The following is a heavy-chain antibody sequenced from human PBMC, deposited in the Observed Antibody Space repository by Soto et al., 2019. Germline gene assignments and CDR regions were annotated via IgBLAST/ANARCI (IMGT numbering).Heavy chain of an antibody. V-gene: IGHV3-21*01. CDR2: ISSDSYDI. D-gene: IGHD3-9*01. J-gene: IGHJ6*02. CDR1: GLSFSTDS. CDR3: GRNRYASSKTHGMVV. Sequence: EVQLVESGGGLLEPGGSLRLSCGPSGLSFSTDSMNWVRQAPGQVLEWDSSISSDSYDIYYADSVKGRFTISRDNDKIALNLQMNSLRADDAAVYYCGRNRYASSKTHGMVVWGQGTTATVSS.